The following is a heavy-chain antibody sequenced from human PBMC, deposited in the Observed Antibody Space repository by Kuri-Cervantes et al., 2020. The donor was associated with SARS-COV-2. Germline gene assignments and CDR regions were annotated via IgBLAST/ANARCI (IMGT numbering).Heavy chain of an antibody. J-gene: IGHJ6*02. CDR2: ISYDGTNK. Sequence: GGSLRLSCAASGFTFTDYALHWVRQAPGKGLEWVAIISYDGTNKYSAYAVKGRFTVSRDNAKNSLYLQMNSLRAEDTAVYYCARGQNPVFLEWLSQPHNYYYYGMDVWGQGTTVTVSS. CDR1: GFTFTDYA. V-gene: IGHV3-30-3*01. D-gene: IGHD3-3*01. CDR3: ARGQNPVFLEWLSQPHNYYYYGMDV.